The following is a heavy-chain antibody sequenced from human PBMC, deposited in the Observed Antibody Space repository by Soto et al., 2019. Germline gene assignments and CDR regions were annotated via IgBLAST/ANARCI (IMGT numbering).Heavy chain of an antibody. D-gene: IGHD2-15*01. CDR1: GFTFSSYS. CDR3: ARFLYCSGGSWCLQHGMDV. Sequence: GGSLRLSCAASGFTFSSYSMNWVRQAPGKGLEWVSYISSSSSTIYYADSVKGRFTISRDNAKNSLYLQMNSLRDEDTAVYYCARFLYCSGGSWCLQHGMDVWGQGTTVTVSS. V-gene: IGHV3-48*02. CDR2: ISSSSSTI. J-gene: IGHJ6*02.